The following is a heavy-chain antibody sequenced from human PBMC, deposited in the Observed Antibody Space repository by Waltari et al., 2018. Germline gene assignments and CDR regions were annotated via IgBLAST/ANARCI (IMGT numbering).Heavy chain of an antibody. V-gene: IGHV3-30*02. Sequence: QVQLVESGGGVVQPGGSLRLSCAASGFTLSSYGMNWVRQAPGKGWEWVAFIRDDGSNKYYADSVKGRFTISRDNSKNTLYLQMNSLRAEDTAVYYCAKDRTPAIFGVVIIFDYWGQGTLVTVSS. D-gene: IGHD3-3*01. CDR1: GFTLSSYG. J-gene: IGHJ4*02. CDR3: AKDRTPAIFGVVIIFDY. CDR2: IRDDGSNK.